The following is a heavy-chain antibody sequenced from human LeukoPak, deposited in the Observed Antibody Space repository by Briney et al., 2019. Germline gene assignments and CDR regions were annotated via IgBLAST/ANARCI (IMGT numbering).Heavy chain of an antibody. J-gene: IGHJ4*02. V-gene: IGHV1-69*06. Sequence: GASVKVSCKASGGTFSSYAISWVRQAPGQGLEWMGGIIPIFGTANYAQKFQGRVTITADKSTSTAYMELSSLRSEDTAVYYCARVGQWPSYFDYWGQGTLVTVSS. CDR3: ARVGQWPSYFDY. CDR1: GGTFSSYA. D-gene: IGHD6-19*01. CDR2: IIPIFGTA.